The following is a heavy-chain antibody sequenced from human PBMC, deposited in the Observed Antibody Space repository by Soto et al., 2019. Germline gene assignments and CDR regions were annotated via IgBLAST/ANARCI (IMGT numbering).Heavy chain of an antibody. CDR3: ARPTVDDGSGGSCYLFY. CDR1: GGTFSSYA. Sequence: QVQLVQSGAEVKKPGSSVKVSCKASGGTFSSYAINWVRQAPGQGLEWMGGIIPIFGKANNAQKFQGRVTIPADESRSAAYMGLRRLGSADTAVYYCARPTVDDGSGGSCYLFYWGQGTLVTVSS. J-gene: IGHJ4*02. CDR2: IIPIFGKA. D-gene: IGHD2-15*01. V-gene: IGHV1-69*12.